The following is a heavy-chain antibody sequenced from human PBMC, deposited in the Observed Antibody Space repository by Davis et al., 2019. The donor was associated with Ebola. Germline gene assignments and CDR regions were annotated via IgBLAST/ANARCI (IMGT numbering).Heavy chain of an antibody. Sequence: SETLSLTCTVSGGSISSYYWSWIRQPPGKGLEWIGEINHSGSTNYNPSLKSRVTVSVDTSKNQFSLKLSSVTAADTAVYYCASRRRNFYGSGSYYKGWFDPWGQGTLVTVSS. D-gene: IGHD3-10*01. CDR2: INHSGST. V-gene: IGHV4-34*01. CDR1: GGSISSYY. CDR3: ASRRRNFYGSGSYYKGWFDP. J-gene: IGHJ5*02.